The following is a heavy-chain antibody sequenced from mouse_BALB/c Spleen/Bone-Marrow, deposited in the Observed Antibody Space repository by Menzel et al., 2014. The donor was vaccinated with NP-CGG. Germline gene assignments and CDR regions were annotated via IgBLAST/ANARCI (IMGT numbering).Heavy chain of an antibody. Sequence: QVQLKESGAELVKPGASVKLSCKASGYTFTGYWMHWVKQRPGQGLEWIGEINPSNGRTNYNEKFKSKATLTVDKSSSTAYMQLSSLTSEDSAVYYCAGGRGYFDYWGQGTTLTVSS. V-gene: IGHV1S81*02. CDR3: AGGRGYFDY. D-gene: IGHD3-3*01. CDR1: GYTFTGYW. J-gene: IGHJ2*01. CDR2: INPSNGRT.